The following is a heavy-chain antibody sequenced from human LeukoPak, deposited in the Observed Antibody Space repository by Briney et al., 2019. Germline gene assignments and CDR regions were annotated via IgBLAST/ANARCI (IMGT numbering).Heavy chain of an antibody. CDR3: ARSSYYTIVTGYTSYYYSYMDV. D-gene: IGHD3-9*01. CDR1: GGTFSSYA. V-gene: IGHV1-69*05. Sequence: ASVKVSCKASGGTFSSYAINWVRQAPGQGPEWMGGIIPVFGTANYAEKFHDRVTITTDESTGTAYMELSSLRSEDTAVYYCARSSYYTIVTGYTSYYYSYMDVWGKGTTVTVSS. J-gene: IGHJ6*03. CDR2: IIPVFGTA.